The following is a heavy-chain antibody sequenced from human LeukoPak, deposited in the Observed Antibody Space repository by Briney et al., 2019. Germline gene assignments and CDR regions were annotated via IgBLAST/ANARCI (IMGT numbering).Heavy chain of an antibody. V-gene: IGHV3-30*02. D-gene: IGHD6-19*01. CDR1: GFTFSIYG. J-gene: IGHJ4*02. CDR2: IRYDGSNK. CDR3: ANAQYSSGWFGY. Sequence: PGGSLRLSCAASGFTFSIYGMHWVRQAPGKGLEWVAFIRYDGSNKYYADSVKGRFTISRDNSKNTLYLQMNSLRAEDTAVYYCANAQYSSGWFGYWGQGTLVTVSS.